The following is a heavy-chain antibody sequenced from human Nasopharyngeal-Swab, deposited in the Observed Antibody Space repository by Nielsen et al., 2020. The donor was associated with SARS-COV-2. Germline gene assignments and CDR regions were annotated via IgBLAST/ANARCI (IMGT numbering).Heavy chain of an antibody. CDR1: GSTFSGYG. CDR2: IWYDGSNK. J-gene: IGHJ6*02. CDR3: ARDPPATWYGMDV. Sequence: GGSLSLSCAGPGSTFSGYGMHWVRQAPGKGLEWVAVIWYDGSNKYYADSVKGRFTISRDNSKNTLYLQMNSLRAEDTAVYYCARDPPATWYGMDVWGQGTTVTVSS. V-gene: IGHV3-33*01.